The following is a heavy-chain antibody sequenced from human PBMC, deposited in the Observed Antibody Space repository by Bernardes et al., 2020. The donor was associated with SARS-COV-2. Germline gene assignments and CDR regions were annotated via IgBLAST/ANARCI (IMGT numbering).Heavy chain of an antibody. Sequence: GGSLRLSCAASGFTFSSYAMSWVRQAPGKGLEWVSAISGSGGSTYYADSVKGRFTISRDNSKNTLYLQMNSLRAEDTAVYYCARDRGGDGYSHFDLWGQGTLVTVSS. J-gene: IGHJ4*02. CDR1: GFTFSSYA. D-gene: IGHD5-18*01. CDR3: ARDRGGDGYSHFDL. CDR2: ISGSGGST. V-gene: IGHV3-23*01.